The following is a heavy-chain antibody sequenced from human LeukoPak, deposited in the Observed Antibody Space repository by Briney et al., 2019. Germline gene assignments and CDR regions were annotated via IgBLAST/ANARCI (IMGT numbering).Heavy chain of an antibody. CDR2: IYYSGST. D-gene: IGHD4-17*01. J-gene: IGHJ4*02. V-gene: IGHV4-59*01. CDR3: ARGGYHGADLDY. Sequence: SETLSLTCSVSGGSIGSYYWSWIRQPPGKGLEWIGYIYYSGSTNYNPSLKSRVTISVDTSKNQFSLKLSSVTAADTAVYYCARGGYHGADLDYWGQGTLVTVSS. CDR1: GGSIGSYY.